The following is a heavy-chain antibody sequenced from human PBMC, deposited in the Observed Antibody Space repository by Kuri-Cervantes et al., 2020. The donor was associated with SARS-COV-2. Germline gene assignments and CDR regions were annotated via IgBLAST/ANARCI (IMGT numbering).Heavy chain of an antibody. CDR3: AVIQNSGSYSTRSSYFDY. D-gene: IGHD1-26*01. CDR1: GFTFSSYS. Sequence: GESLKISCAASGFTFSSYSMNWVRQAPGKGLEWVSYISSSSSTIYYADSVKGRFTISRDNAKNSLYLQMNSLRAEDTAVYYCAVIQNSGSYSTRSSYFDYWGQGTLVTVSS. CDR2: ISSSSSTI. J-gene: IGHJ4*02. V-gene: IGHV3-48*04.